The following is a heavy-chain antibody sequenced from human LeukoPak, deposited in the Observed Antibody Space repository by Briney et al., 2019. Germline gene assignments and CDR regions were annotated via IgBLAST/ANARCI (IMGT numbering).Heavy chain of an antibody. CDR1: GFTFSNAW. Sequence: PGGSLRLSCAASGFTFSNAWMSRVRQAPGKGLEWVGHIKSKTDGGTTDYAAPVKGRFTISRDDSKDTLYLQVNSLKTEDTAVYYCTTAYYYGTGGAHHWGQGTLVTVSS. D-gene: IGHD3-10*01. J-gene: IGHJ5*02. CDR3: TTAYYYGTGGAHH. CDR2: IKSKTDGGTT. V-gene: IGHV3-15*01.